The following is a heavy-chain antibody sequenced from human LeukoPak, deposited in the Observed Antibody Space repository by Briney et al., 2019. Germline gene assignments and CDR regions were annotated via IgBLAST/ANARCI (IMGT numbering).Heavy chain of an antibody. CDR3: ATRLVYSNYFYFDY. D-gene: IGHD4-11*01. Sequence: SETLSLTCAVYGGSFSGYYWSWIRQPPGKGLEWIGEINHSGSTNYNPSLKSRVTISVDTSKNQFSLKLSSVTAADTAVYYCATRLVYSNYFYFDYWGQGTLVTVSS. CDR2: INHSGST. CDR1: GGSFSGYY. V-gene: IGHV4-34*01. J-gene: IGHJ4*02.